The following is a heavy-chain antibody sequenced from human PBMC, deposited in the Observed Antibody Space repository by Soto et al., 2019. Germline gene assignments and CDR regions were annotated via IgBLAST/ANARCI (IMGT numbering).Heavy chain of an antibody. V-gene: IGHV1-69*12. J-gene: IGHJ2*01. CDR1: GGTFSSYA. Sequence: QVQLVQSGAEVKKPGSSVKVSGKASGGTFSSYAISWVRQAPGQGLEWMGGIIPIFGTANYAQKFQGRVTITADESTSTAYMELSSLRSEDTAVYYCARGWYARKDPWDWNFDLWGRGTLVTVSS. D-gene: IGHD2-2*01. CDR2: IIPIFGTA. CDR3: ARGWYARKDPWDWNFDL.